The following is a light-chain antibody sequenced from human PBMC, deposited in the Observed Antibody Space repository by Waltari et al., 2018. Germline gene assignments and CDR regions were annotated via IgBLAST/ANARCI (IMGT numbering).Light chain of an antibody. J-gene: IGLJ3*02. CDR1: MSNIGNNP. CDR3: AARDDSLNVWV. V-gene: IGLV1-44*01. CDR2: NDN. Sequence: QSVLTQPPSASGTPGQRVIISCSGTMSNIGNNPVNWYQQLPGTAPNVLIYNDNQRAWGVPDRFSVSKSGPSASLASRGRQSDDEADYYWAARDDSLNVWVFGGGTKVTVL.